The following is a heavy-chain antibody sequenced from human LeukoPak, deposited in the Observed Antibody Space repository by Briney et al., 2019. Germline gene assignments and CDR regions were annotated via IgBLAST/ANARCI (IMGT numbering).Heavy chain of an antibody. J-gene: IGHJ4*02. CDR3: ARTWVGTIRGVTGKTDY. CDR1: GASFSGDY. Sequence: SETLSLTCAVYGASFSGDYWSWIRQPPGKGLEWIGEINHSGSTNYNPSLKSRVTISVDTSKSQFSLNLRSVTAADTAVYYCARTWVGTIRGVTGKTDYWGQGTLVTVSS. V-gene: IGHV4-34*01. D-gene: IGHD3-10*01. CDR2: INHSGST.